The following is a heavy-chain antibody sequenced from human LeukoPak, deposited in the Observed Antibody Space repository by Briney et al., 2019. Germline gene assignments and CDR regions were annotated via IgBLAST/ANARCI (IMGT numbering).Heavy chain of an antibody. CDR3: AKSTVPRGSSGWYGV. J-gene: IGHJ4*02. D-gene: IGHD6-19*01. V-gene: IGHV6-1*01. CDR2: TYYRSKWYN. CDR1: GDSVSSNSAA. Sequence: LSQTLSLTCAISGDSVSSNSAAWNWIRQSPSRGLEWLGRTYYRSKWYNDYAVSVKSRITINPDTSKNQFSLQLNSVTPEDTAVYHCAKSTVPRGSSGWYGVWGQGTLVTVSS.